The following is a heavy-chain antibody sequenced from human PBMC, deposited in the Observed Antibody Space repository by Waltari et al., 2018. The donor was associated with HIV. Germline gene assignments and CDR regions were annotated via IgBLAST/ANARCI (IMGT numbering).Heavy chain of an antibody. D-gene: IGHD3-22*01. V-gene: IGHV3-23*01. CDR2: ISGSGGST. J-gene: IGHJ1*01. CDR3: AKAKHDSSGYLGTLQH. CDR1: GFTFSSYA. Sequence: EVQLLESGGGLVQPGGSLRLSCAASGFTFSSYAMSWVRQAPGKGLEWVSAISGSGGSTYYADSVKGRFTISRDNSKNTLYLQMNSLRAEDTAVYYCAKAKHDSSGYLGTLQHWGQGTLVTVSS.